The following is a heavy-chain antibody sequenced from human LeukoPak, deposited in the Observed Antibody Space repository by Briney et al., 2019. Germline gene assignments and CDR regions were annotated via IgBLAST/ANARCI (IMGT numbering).Heavy chain of an antibody. J-gene: IGHJ4*02. CDR2: IVVGSGNT. CDR3: ATGVIVVRGVMWV. V-gene: IGHV1-58*01. D-gene: IGHD3-10*01. Sequence: SVKVSCKASGFTFTSSAVQWVRQARGQRLEWIGWIVVGSGNTNYAQKFQGRVTMTEDTSTDTAYMELSSLRSEDTAVYYCATGVIVVRGVMWVWGQGTLVTVSS. CDR1: GFTFTSSA.